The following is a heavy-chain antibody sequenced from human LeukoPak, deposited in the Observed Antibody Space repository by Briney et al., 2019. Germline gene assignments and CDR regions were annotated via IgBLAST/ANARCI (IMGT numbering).Heavy chain of an antibody. CDR3: ARVPAAIWVGDYYYGMDV. V-gene: IGHV4-34*01. CDR1: GGSFSGYY. Sequence: SETLSLTCAVYGGSFSGYYWSWIRRPPGKGLEWIGEINHSGSTNYNPSLKSRVTISVDTSKNQFSLKLSSVTAADTAVYYCARVPAAIWVGDYYYGMDVWGQGTTVTVSS. J-gene: IGHJ6*02. D-gene: IGHD2-2*02. CDR2: INHSGST.